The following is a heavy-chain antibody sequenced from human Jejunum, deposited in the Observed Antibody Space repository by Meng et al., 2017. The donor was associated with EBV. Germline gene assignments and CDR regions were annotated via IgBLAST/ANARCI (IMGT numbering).Heavy chain of an antibody. CDR1: GDSVSRNSAA. CDR3: ARETTGGYYFDY. CDR2: TCYRSKWYN. J-gene: IGHJ4*02. Sequence: PKYCPGVVKLLHPPALPSATSGDSVSRNSAALNWIRQSPSSGLEWLGMTCYRSKWYNDYAKSLISRLTINPDTSYNQFSLQLNSVTPEDTSVYFCARETTGGYYFDYWGQGTLVTVSS. D-gene: IGHD4-11*01. V-gene: IGHV6-1*01.